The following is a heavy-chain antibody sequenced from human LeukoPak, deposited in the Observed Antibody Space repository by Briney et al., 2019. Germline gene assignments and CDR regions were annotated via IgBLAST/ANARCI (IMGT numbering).Heavy chain of an antibody. Sequence: GGSLRLSCAASGFTFSTYGMHWVRQAPGKGLEWVSFVRYDGSNKYYADSVKGRFTISRENSKNTLYLQMNSLRAEDTAVYYCASPVGAGTVYYYYMDVWGKGTTVTVSS. D-gene: IGHD1-1*01. CDR1: GFTFSTYG. V-gene: IGHV3-30*02. J-gene: IGHJ6*03. CDR2: VRYDGSNK. CDR3: ASPVGAGTVYYYYMDV.